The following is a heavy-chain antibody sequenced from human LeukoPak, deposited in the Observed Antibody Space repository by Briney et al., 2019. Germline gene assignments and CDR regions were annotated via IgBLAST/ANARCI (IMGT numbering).Heavy chain of an antibody. Sequence: GGSLRLSCAASGFTFSSYWMSWVRQAPGKGLEWVANIKQDGSEKYYVDSVKGRFTISRDNAKNSLYLQMNSLRAEDTAVYYCAREGYDILTGSHYFDYWGQGTLVTVSS. CDR1: GFTFSSYW. J-gene: IGHJ4*02. CDR2: IKQDGSEK. D-gene: IGHD3-9*01. CDR3: AREGYDILTGSHYFDY. V-gene: IGHV3-7*01.